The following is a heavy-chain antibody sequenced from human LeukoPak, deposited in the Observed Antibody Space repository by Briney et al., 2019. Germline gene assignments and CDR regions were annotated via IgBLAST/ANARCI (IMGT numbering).Heavy chain of an antibody. CDR1: GYAFTSYA. D-gene: IGHD3-22*01. CDR2: INTNTGNP. CDR3: ATDSSGYYPPWRFDP. J-gene: IGHJ5*02. V-gene: IGHV7-4-1*02. Sequence: ASVKVSCKASGYAFTSYAMNWVRQAPGQGLEWMGWINTNTGNPTYAQGFTGRFVFSLDTSVSTAYLQISSLKAEDTAVYYCATDSSGYYPPWRFDPWGQGTLVTVSS.